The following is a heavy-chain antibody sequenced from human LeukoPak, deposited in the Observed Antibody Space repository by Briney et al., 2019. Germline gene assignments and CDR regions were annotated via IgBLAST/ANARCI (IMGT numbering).Heavy chain of an antibody. CDR3: AKDRGGYYYYFDY. V-gene: IGHV3-33*06. D-gene: IGHD3-22*01. CDR1: GFSFSNYG. CDR2: IWYDGSNK. J-gene: IGHJ4*02. Sequence: GRSLRLSCAASGFSFSNYGMHWVRQAPGKGLEWVAVIWYDGSNKYYADSVKGRFTISRDNSKNTLYLQMNSLRAEDTAVYYCAKDRGGYYYYFDYWGQGTLVTASS.